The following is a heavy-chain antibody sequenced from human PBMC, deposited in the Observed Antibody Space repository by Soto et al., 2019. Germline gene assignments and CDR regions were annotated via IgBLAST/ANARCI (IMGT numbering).Heavy chain of an antibody. D-gene: IGHD3-22*01. CDR2: ISSSSSTI. CDR3: ARDRSYDSSGYYLDY. V-gene: IGHV3-48*02. CDR1: GFTFSSYI. Sequence: GGSLRLSCAASGFTFSSYIMNWVRQAPGKGLEWVSYISSSSSTIYYADSVKGRFTISRDNAKNSLYLQMNSLRDEDTAVYYCARDRSYDSSGYYLDYWGQGTLVTVSS. J-gene: IGHJ4*02.